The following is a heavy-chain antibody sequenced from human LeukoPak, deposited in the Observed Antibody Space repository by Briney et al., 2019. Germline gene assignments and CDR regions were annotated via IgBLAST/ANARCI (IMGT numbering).Heavy chain of an antibody. CDR2: IYYSGST. V-gene: IGHV4-59*01. Sequence: SETLSLTCTVSGGSISSYYWSWIRQPPGKGLEWIGYIYYSGSTNYNPPLKSRVTISVDTSKNQFSLKLSSVTAADTAVYYCARDPRTTVDYYYYGMDVWGKGTTVTVSS. J-gene: IGHJ6*04. CDR3: ARDPRTTVDYYYYGMDV. CDR1: GGSISSYY. D-gene: IGHD4-23*01.